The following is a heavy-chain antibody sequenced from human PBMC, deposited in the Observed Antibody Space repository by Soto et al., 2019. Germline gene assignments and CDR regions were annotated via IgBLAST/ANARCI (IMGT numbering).Heavy chain of an antibody. CDR2: MNPNSGNT. V-gene: IGHV1-8*01. Sequence: ASVKVSCKASGYTFTSYDINWARQATGQGLEWMGWMNPNSGNTGYAQKKQGRDTMTRNTSISTAYMELSSLRFEDTAVYYCARVFCSSTSCQNWFDPWGQGTLVTVSS. CDR1: GYTFTSYD. D-gene: IGHD2-2*01. J-gene: IGHJ5*02. CDR3: ARVFCSSTSCQNWFDP.